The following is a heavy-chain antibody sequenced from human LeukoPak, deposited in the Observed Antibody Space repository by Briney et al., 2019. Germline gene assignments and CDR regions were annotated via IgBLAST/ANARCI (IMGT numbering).Heavy chain of an antibody. D-gene: IGHD3-10*01. CDR3: ASTAMVRGAPSGYYYGMDV. CDR2: INPSGGST. J-gene: IGHJ6*02. CDR1: GYTFTSYY. V-gene: IGHV1-46*01. Sequence: ASVTVSCKASGYTFTSYYMHWVRQAPGQGLEGMGIINPSGGSTSYAQKFQGRVTMTRDTSTSTVYMELSSLRSEDTAVYYCASTAMVRGAPSGYYYGMDVWGQGTTVTVSS.